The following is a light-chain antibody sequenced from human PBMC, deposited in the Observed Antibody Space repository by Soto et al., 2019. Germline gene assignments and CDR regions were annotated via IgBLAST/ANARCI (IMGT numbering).Light chain of an antibody. CDR3: LQDSKYPRT. J-gene: IGKJ1*01. Sequence: AIQMTQSPSSLSVSVGDRVTITCRASQDIRNELGWYQQKPGKAPKLLIYALSTLQSGVPSRFSGSGSGTDFTLTISSLQPEDFATYYCLQDSKYPRTFGQGTKVEIK. V-gene: IGKV1-6*01. CDR2: ALS. CDR1: QDIRNE.